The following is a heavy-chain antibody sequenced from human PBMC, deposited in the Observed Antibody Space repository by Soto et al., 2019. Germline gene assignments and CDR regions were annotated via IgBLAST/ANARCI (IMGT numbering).Heavy chain of an antibody. J-gene: IGHJ6*02. V-gene: IGHV4-34*01. Sequence: PSETLSLTCAVYGGSFSGYYWSWIRQPPGKGLEWIGEINHSGSTNYNPSLKSRVTISVDTSKNQFSLKLSSVTAADTAVYYCARGGFAAAGTAWDYYYGMDVWGQGTTVTVSS. CDR3: ARGGFAAAGTAWDYYYGMDV. CDR1: GGSFSGYY. CDR2: INHSGST. D-gene: IGHD6-13*01.